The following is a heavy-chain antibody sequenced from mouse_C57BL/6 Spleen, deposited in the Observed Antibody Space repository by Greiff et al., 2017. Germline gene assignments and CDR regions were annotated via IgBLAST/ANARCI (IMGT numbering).Heavy chain of an antibody. J-gene: IGHJ3*01. V-gene: IGHV1-52*01. CDR1: GYTFTSYW. D-gene: IGHD2-1*01. Sequence: QVQLKQPGAELVRPGSSVKLSCKASGYTFTSYWMHWVKQRPIQGLEWIGNIDPSDSETHYNQKFKDKATLTVDKSSSTAYMQLSSLTSEDSAVYYCAKGRYGNYGVAYWGQGTLVTVSA. CDR3: AKGRYGNYGVAY. CDR2: IDPSDSET.